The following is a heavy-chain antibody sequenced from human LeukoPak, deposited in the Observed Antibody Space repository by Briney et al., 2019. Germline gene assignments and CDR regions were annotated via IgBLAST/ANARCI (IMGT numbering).Heavy chain of an antibody. CDR3: AMLPYYYDSSGRPNIDY. D-gene: IGHD3-22*01. V-gene: IGHV3-21*01. J-gene: IGHJ4*02. Sequence: PGGSLRLSCAASGFTFSSYSMNWVRQAPGKGLEWVSSISSIGSYIYYADSVKGRFTISRDNAKNSLYLQMNSLRAEDTAVYYCAMLPYYYDSSGRPNIDYWGQGTLVTVSS. CDR2: ISSIGSYI. CDR1: GFTFSSYS.